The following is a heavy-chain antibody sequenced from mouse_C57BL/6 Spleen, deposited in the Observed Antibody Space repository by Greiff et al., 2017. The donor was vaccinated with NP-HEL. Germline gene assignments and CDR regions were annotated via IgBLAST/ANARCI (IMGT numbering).Heavy chain of an antibody. V-gene: IGHV1-52*01. J-gene: IGHJ2*01. Sequence: VQLQQPGAELVRPGSSVKLSCKASGYTFTSYWMHWVKQRPIQGLEWIGNIDPSDSETHYNQKFKDKATLTVDKSSSTAYMQLSSLTSEDSAVYYCARGRDYYYGSRYYFDYWGQGTTLTVSS. D-gene: IGHD1-1*01. CDR1: GYTFTSYW. CDR2: IDPSDSET. CDR3: ARGRDYYYGSRYYFDY.